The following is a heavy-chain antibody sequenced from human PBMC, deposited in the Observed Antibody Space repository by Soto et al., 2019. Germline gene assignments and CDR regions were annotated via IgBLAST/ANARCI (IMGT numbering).Heavy chain of an antibody. J-gene: IGHJ3*02. CDR1: WDSVSSNSVA. CDR3: ARGKFNAFGI. V-gene: IGHV6-1*01. CDR2: TYYRSKWYN. Sequence: PSQTLSLTCVISWDSVSSNSVAWNWIRQSPSRGLEWLGRTYYRSKWYNDYGVTVKGRITINPDTSKNQFSLQLNSVTPEDTAAYYCARGKFNAFGIWGQGTRVTVS.